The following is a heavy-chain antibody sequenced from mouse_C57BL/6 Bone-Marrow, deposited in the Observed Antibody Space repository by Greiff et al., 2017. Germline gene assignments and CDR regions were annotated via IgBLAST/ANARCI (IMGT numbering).Heavy chain of an antibody. Sequence: VMLVESGAELARPGASVKLSCKASGYTFTSYGISWVKQRTGQGLEWIGEIYPRSGNTYYNEKFKGKATLTADKSSSTAYMELRSLTSEDSAVYFCARWDYYGSSYLFAYWGQGTLVTVSA. J-gene: IGHJ3*01. CDR3: ARWDYYGSSYLFAY. CDR2: IYPRSGNT. D-gene: IGHD1-1*01. V-gene: IGHV1-81*01. CDR1: GYTFTSYG.